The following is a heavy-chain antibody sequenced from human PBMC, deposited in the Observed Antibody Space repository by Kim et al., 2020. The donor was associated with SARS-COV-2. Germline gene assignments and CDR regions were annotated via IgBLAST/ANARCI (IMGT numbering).Heavy chain of an antibody. Sequence: GGSLRLSCAASGFTFSSYWMHWVRQAPGKGLVWVSRINSDGSSTSYADSVKGRFTISRDNAKNTLYLQMNSLRAEDTAVYYCAILRAYYYGSGSYGRDPFDLWGRGTLVTVSS. CDR3: AILRAYYYGSGSYGRDPFDL. J-gene: IGHJ2*01. V-gene: IGHV3-74*01. D-gene: IGHD3-10*01. CDR2: INSDGSST. CDR1: GFTFSSYW.